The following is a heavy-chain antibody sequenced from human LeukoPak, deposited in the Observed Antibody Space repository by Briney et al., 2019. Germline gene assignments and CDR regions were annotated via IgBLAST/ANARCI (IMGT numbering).Heavy chain of an antibody. CDR2: IYYSGST. CDR1: GFTFTSYS. D-gene: IGHD6-19*01. J-gene: IGHJ4*02. V-gene: IGHV4-39*01. CDR3: ARLWAGNSSGWYKFDH. Sequence: GSLRLSCAASGFTFTSYSMDWVRQPPGRGLEWVGSIYYSGSTYYNPSLKSRGTISVDTSKNQLSLKLSSVTAADTAVYYCARLWAGNSSGWYKFDHWGQGTLVTVSS.